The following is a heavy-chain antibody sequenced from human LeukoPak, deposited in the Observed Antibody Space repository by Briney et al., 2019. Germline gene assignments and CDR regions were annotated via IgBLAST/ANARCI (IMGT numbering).Heavy chain of an antibody. CDR1: GFSFSNYA. CDR3: AKDLCGGDCYSAFDI. J-gene: IGHJ3*02. CDR2: ISYDGSNK. Sequence: GGSLRLSCAASGFSFSNYAMTWVRQAPGKGLEWVAVISYDGSNKYYADSVKGRFTISRDNSKNTLYLQMNSLRAEDTAVYYCAKDLCGGDCYSAFDIWGQGTMVTVSS. V-gene: IGHV3-30*18. D-gene: IGHD2-21*02.